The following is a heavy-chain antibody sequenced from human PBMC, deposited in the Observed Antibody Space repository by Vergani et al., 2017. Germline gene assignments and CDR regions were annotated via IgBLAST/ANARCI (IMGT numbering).Heavy chain of an antibody. CDR3: ARIAIEQQLFHWFDP. D-gene: IGHD6-13*01. CDR1: GYTFTGYY. CDR2: INPNSGGT. Sequence: QVQLVQSGAEVKKPGASVKVSCKASGYTFTGYYMHWVRQAPGQGLEWMGWINPNSGGTNYAQKFQGRVTMTRDTSISTAYMELSRLRSDDTAVYYCARIAIEQQLFHWFDPWGQGTLVTVSS. V-gene: IGHV1-2*02. J-gene: IGHJ5*02.